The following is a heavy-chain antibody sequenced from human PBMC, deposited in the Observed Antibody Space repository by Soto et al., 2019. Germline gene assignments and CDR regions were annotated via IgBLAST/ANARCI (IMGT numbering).Heavy chain of an antibody. CDR3: ARVGGIVYSFDF. J-gene: IGHJ3*01. CDR2: ISSSSSYT. D-gene: IGHD1-26*01. Sequence: QVQLVESGGGLVKPGGSLRLSCAASGFTFSDYYMSWIRQAPGKGLEWVSYISSSSSYTNYADSVKGRFTISRDKAKNSLYRQMNSLRAEYMAVYDCARVGGIVYSFDFWGQGTMVTVSS. V-gene: IGHV3-11*06. CDR1: GFTFSDYY.